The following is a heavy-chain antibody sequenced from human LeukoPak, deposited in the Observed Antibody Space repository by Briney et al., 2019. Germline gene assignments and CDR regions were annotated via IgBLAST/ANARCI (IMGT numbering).Heavy chain of an antibody. J-gene: IGHJ5*02. Sequence: SETLSLTCTVSGGSISSYYWSWIRQPPGKGLEWIGYIYYNGSTYYNPSLKSRVTISVDTSKNQFSLKLSSVTAADTAVYYCARGITMVRGVPSWFDPWGQGTLVTVSP. V-gene: IGHV4-59*12. CDR3: ARGITMVRGVPSWFDP. CDR2: IYYNGST. D-gene: IGHD3-10*01. CDR1: GGSISSYY.